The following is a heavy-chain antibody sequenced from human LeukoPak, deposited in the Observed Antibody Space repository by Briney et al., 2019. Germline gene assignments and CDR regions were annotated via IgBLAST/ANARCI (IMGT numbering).Heavy chain of an antibody. Sequence: SETLSLTCTVSGGSISSYYWSWIRQPPGKGLEWIGYIHYSGSTTYNPSLKSRVTISVDTSKNQFSLNLRSVTAADTAVYYCVRGPYGSSISNWFDPWGQGLLVTVSS. CDR1: GGSISSYY. D-gene: IGHD3-10*01. J-gene: IGHJ5*02. V-gene: IGHV4-59*01. CDR3: VRGPYGSSISNWFDP. CDR2: IHYSGST.